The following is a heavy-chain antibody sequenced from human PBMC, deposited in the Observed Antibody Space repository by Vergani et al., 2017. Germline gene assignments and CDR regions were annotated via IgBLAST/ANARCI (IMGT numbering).Heavy chain of an antibody. CDR3: ARARKFRFGVVWENWFDP. J-gene: IGHJ5*02. CDR1: GFTFNEYW. CDR2: MNGDGDTI. V-gene: IGHV3-74*01. Sequence: EVELVESGGGLVQPGGSLRLSCAASGFTFNEYWMHWARQVPGKGLVWVSGMNGDGDTISYADSVKGRFTISRDNDKNTLFLQMNSLRPEDTAVYYCARARKFRFGVVWENWFDPWGQGTLVTVSS. D-gene: IGHD3-3*01.